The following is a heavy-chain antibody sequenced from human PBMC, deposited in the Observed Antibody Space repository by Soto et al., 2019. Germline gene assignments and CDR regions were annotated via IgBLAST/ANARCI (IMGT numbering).Heavy chain of an antibody. D-gene: IGHD3-10*01. CDR3: ARKPYYYGSGQFDP. V-gene: IGHV4-34*01. CDR2: INHSGST. Sequence: WETLSLTCAVYGGSFSGYYWSWIRQPPGKGLEWIGEINHSGSTNYNPSLKSRVTISVDTSKNQFSLKLSSVTAADTAVYYCARKPYYYGSGQFDPWGQGTLVTVSS. J-gene: IGHJ5*02. CDR1: GGSFSGYY.